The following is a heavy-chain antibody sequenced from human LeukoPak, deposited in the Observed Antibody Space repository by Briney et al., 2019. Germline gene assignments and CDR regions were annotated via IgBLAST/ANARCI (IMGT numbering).Heavy chain of an antibody. Sequence: ASVKVSCKASGYTFTSYDINWVRQATGQGLEWMGWMNPNSGNTGYAQKFQGRVTMTRNTSISTAYMELSSLRSEDTAVYYCARGRAQKNIAAAAKGAGFDYWGQGTLVTVSS. CDR3: ARGRAQKNIAAAAKGAGFDY. V-gene: IGHV1-8*01. J-gene: IGHJ4*02. CDR2: MNPNSGNT. CDR1: GYTFTSYD. D-gene: IGHD6-13*01.